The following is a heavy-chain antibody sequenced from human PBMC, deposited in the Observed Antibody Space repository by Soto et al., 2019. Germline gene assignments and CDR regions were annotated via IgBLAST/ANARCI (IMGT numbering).Heavy chain of an antibody. CDR3: ARKDSSGYYPGFDYYYGMDV. CDR2: ISAYNGNT. CDR1: GYTFTSYG. D-gene: IGHD3-22*01. V-gene: IGHV1-18*01. Sequence: GASVQVSCKASGYTFTSYGISWVRQAPGQGLEWMGWISAYNGNTNYAQKLQGRVTMTTDTSTSTAYMELRSLRSDDTAVYYCARKDSSGYYPGFDYYYGMDVWGQGNTVTV. J-gene: IGHJ6*02.